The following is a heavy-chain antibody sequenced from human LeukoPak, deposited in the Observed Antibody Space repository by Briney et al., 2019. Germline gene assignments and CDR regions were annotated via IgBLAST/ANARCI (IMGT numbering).Heavy chain of an antibody. J-gene: IGHJ3*02. CDR2: VSSSSKYI. V-gene: IGHV3-21*01. Sequence: GGSLRLSCAASGFTFSSYSMNWVRQAPGKGLEWVSSVSSSSKYIYYADSGKGRFTISRDNAKNSLFLQMNSLRAEDTAVYYCARGSISIAVAADAFDIWGQGTMVTVSS. CDR3: ARGSISIAVAADAFDI. CDR1: GFTFSSYS. D-gene: IGHD6-19*01.